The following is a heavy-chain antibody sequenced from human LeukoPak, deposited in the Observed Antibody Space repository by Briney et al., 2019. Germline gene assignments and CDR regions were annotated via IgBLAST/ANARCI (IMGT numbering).Heavy chain of an antibody. D-gene: IGHD3-16*01. CDR2: ISGSGGST. CDR1: GFTFSSYA. V-gene: IGHV3-23*01. Sequence: GGSLRLSCAASGFTFSSYALSWVRQAPGEGLEWISGISGSGGSTYYADSVKGRFTISRDNSKNTLYLQMNSLTVEDTVVYYCATRGTPRGDYWGQGTLVTVSS. CDR3: ATRGTPRGDY. J-gene: IGHJ4*02.